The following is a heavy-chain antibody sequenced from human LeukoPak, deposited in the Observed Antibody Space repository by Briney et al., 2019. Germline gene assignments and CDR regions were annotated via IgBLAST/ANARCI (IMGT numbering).Heavy chain of an antibody. CDR2: FDPEDAEI. CDR3: AAEGQWSLLHYFNS. CDR1: GNTLTDLS. J-gene: IGHJ4*02. Sequence: AALVTVSFTVSGNTLTDLSIHWVRQAPGKGLDWMGGFDPEDAEIIYAEKFQDRVTMTEDPSTDTAYLELSSLRSEDTAVYFCAAEGQWSLLHYFNSWGQGTLVTVSS. V-gene: IGHV1-24*01. D-gene: IGHD3-22*01.